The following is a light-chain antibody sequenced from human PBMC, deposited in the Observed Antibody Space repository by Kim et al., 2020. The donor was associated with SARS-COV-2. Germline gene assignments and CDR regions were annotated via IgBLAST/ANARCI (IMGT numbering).Light chain of an antibody. CDR2: DAS. J-gene: IGKJ1*01. CDR3: QQYHAYWT. V-gene: IGKV1-5*01. Sequence: LSSAVGDRVTITCRASQSINKLLAWYQQKPATAPKLLIYDASTLECGVPSRFSGSGSETEFTLTITSLQPDDLATYYCQQYHAYWTFGQGTKVEIK. CDR1: QSINKL.